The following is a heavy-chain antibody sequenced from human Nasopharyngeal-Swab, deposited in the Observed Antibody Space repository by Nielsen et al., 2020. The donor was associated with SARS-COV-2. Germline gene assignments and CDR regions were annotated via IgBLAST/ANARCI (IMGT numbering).Heavy chain of an antibody. J-gene: IGHJ4*02. CDR2: ISYGGSNK. V-gene: IGHV3-30*18. D-gene: IGHD3-22*01. Sequence: GGSLRLSCAASGFTFSSYGMHWVRQAPGKGLEWVALISYGGSNKYYADSVKGRFTISRDNSKNTLYLQMNSLRAEDTAVYYCAKDYGDSSGYYQYYFDYWGQGTLITVSS. CDR1: GFTFSSYG. CDR3: AKDYGDSSGYYQYYFDY.